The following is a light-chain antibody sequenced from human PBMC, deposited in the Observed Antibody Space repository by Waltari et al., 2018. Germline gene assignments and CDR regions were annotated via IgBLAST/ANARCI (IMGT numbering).Light chain of an antibody. CDR3: QQYYNYPWT. J-gene: IGKJ1*01. CDR1: QGISSY. CDR2: AAS. V-gene: IGKV1-8*01. Sequence: AIRMTQSPSSLSASTGDRVTITCRASQGISSYLAWYQQKPEKPPKLLIYAASTLQSGVPSRCSGSGSGTDVTLTISCLQSEDFATYYCQQYYNYPWTFGQGTKVEIK.